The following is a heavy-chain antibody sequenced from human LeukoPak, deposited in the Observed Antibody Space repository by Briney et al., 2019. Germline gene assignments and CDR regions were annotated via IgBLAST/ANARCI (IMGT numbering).Heavy chain of an antibody. J-gene: IGHJ4*02. CDR1: GYTFTTYY. V-gene: IGHV1-46*01. Sequence: ASVKVSCKASGYTFTTYYMRWVRQAPGQGLEWMGIINPSSGSTSYAQKFQGRVTMTGDTSTSTVDMELSSLRFEDTAVYYCARGGTATTAPIDYWGQGTLVTVSS. D-gene: IGHD4-17*01. CDR2: INPSSGST. CDR3: ARGGTATTAPIDY.